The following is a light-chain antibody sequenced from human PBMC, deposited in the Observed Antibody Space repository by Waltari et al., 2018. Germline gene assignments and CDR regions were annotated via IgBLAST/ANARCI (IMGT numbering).Light chain of an antibody. CDR1: QSLLSSDGNTY. CDR3: MQLTQWPWT. V-gene: IGKV2-30*01. CDR2: KVF. J-gene: IGKJ1*01. Sequence: DAVLTQSPLSLPVTLVQPASISCRSSQSLLSSDGNTYLSWFQLRPGQSPRRLIYKVFNRDSGVPDRFSGSGSGTDFTLKISRVEAEDVGDYYCMQLTQWPWTFGQGTKVEIK.